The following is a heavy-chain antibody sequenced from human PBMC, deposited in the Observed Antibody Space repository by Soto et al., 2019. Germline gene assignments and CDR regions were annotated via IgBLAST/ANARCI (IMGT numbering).Heavy chain of an antibody. D-gene: IGHD5-12*01. V-gene: IGHV4-34*01. J-gene: IGHJ6*02. Sequence: QVQLQQWGAGLLKPSETLSLTCAVYGGSFSGYYWSWIRQPPGKGLEWIGEINHSGSTNYNPSLKSRVTISVDTSKNQFSLKLSSVTAADTAVYYCARGWLQRPTGYYYYYGMDVWGQGTTVTVSS. CDR1: GGSFSGYY. CDR3: ARGWLQRPTGYYYYYGMDV. CDR2: INHSGST.